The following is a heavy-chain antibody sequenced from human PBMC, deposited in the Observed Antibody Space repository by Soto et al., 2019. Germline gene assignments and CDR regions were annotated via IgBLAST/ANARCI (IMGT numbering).Heavy chain of an antibody. Sequence: GVSLRLFCAASGFAFSSDWMNWVRQSPGKGLEWVSRIISGGTRVSYADSVKGRFIITRDNAKNTLYLEMHSLTADDTSVYYCARERTSKGGMDIWGQGTTVTVSS. CDR1: GFAFSSDW. J-gene: IGHJ6*02. CDR3: ARERTSKGGMDI. V-gene: IGHV3-74*01. CDR2: IISGGTRV.